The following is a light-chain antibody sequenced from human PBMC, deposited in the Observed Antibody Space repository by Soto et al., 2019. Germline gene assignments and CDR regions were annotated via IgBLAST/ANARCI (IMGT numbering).Light chain of an antibody. CDR3: QVCGSYPPWT. CDR2: GAT. Sequence: EIVLTQSPGTLSLSPGERATFSCRASQSVSSTYLNWYQQKPGQAPRLLIYGATSRATGIPDRFSGSGSGADFTLTISRLEPEDFAVYYCQVCGSYPPWTFGQGTKVEIK. V-gene: IGKV3-20*01. CDR1: QSVSSTY. J-gene: IGKJ1*01.